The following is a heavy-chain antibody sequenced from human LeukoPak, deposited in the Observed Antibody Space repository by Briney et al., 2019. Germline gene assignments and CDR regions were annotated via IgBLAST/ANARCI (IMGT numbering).Heavy chain of an antibody. CDR1: GYTFTGYY. J-gene: IGHJ4*02. V-gene: IGHV1-69*13. CDR2: IIPIFGTA. CDR3: ARAGGTSYFDY. D-gene: IGHD1-26*01. Sequence: GASVKVSCKASGYTFTGYYMHWVRQAPGQGLEWMGGIIPIFGTANYAQKFQGRVTITADESTSTAYMELSSLRSEDTAVYYCARAGGTSYFDYWAKGPLVTVSS.